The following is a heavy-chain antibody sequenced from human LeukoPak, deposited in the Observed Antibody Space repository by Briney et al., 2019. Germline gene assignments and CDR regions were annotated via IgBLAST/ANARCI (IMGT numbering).Heavy chain of an antibody. V-gene: IGHV1-69*05. CDR2: IIPIFGTA. CDR3: ARGRRILGGPENAGDFFDF. D-gene: IGHD3-16*01. CDR1: RGTFSSYA. Sequence: ASVKVSCKASRGTFSSYAISWVRQAPGQGLEWMGGIIPIFGTANYAQKFQGRVTITTDESTSTAYMELSSLRSEDAAVYYCARGRRILGGPENAGDFFDFWGQGSLVTVSS. J-gene: IGHJ4*01.